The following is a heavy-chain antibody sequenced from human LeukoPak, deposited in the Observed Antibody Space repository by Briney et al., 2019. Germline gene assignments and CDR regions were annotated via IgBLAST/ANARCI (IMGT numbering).Heavy chain of an antibody. D-gene: IGHD3-22*01. J-gene: IGHJ5*02. CDR3: ARAAMSYYDSSGYSVTSGWFDP. V-gene: IGHV1-18*01. CDR1: GYTFTSYG. CDR2: ISAYNGNT. Sequence: ASVKVSCKASGYTFTSYGISWVRQAPGQGLEWMGWISAYNGNTNYAQKLQGRVTMTTDTSTSTAYMELRSLRSDDTAVYYCARAAMSYYDSSGYSVTSGWFDPWGQGTLVTVSS.